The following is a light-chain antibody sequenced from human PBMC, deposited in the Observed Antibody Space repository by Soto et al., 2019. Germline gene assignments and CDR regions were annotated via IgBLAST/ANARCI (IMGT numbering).Light chain of an antibody. J-gene: IGLJ1*01. V-gene: IGLV2-14*01. CDR3: ASATSDSLYV. CDR1: SSDVGGNKY. CDR2: KVT. Sequence: QSALTQPASVSGSPGQSITISCTGTSSDVGGNKYVSWYQQYPGKVPKLLINKVTNRPSGVSYRFSGSKSGNTASLTISALLAEEEADYFCASATSDSLYVFGTGTKVTVL.